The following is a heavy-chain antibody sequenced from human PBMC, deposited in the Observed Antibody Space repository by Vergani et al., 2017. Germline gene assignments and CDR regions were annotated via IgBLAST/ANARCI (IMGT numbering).Heavy chain of an antibody. CDR2: IEPNSDGT. Sequence: QVQLVQSGTEVKKPGASVNVSCKASGYTFNGYYTNWVRQAPGQGLEYMGLIEPNSDGTNYAQKFQGRVTMTRDTSISTAYMELSRLRSDDTAVYYCARGWSGYSTSWCFDFWGQGTLVTLSS. CDR3: ARGWSGYSTSWCFDF. D-gene: IGHD6-13*01. V-gene: IGHV1-2*02. CDR1: GYTFNGYY. J-gene: IGHJ4*02.